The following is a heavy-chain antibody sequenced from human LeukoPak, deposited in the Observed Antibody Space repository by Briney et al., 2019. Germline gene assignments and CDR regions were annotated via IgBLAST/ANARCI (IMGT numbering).Heavy chain of an antibody. CDR3: ARDRGYDFWSGYCPHLLDY. V-gene: IGHV1-2*06. Sequence: GASVKVSCKASGYTFTGYYTHWVRQAPGQGLEWMGRINPNSGGTNYAQKFQGRVTMTRDTSISTAYMELSRLRSDDTAVYYCARDRGYDFWSGYCPHLLDYWGQGTLVTVSS. CDR1: GYTFTGYY. J-gene: IGHJ4*02. D-gene: IGHD3-3*01. CDR2: INPNSGGT.